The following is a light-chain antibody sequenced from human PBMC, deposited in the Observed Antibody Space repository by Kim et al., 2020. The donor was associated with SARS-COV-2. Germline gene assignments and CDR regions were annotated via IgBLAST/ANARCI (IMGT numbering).Light chain of an antibody. CDR1: QSVRSN. CDR2: DAS. Sequence: EIVMTQSPGTLSVSPGERATLSCRASQSVRSNLAWYQQKPGQAPRLLIYDASIRATGIPARFSGSGSGTEFTLTISSLQSEDFAVYYCQQYDNWPPLTFGGGTKVDIK. V-gene: IGKV3-15*01. J-gene: IGKJ4*01. CDR3: QQYDNWPPLT.